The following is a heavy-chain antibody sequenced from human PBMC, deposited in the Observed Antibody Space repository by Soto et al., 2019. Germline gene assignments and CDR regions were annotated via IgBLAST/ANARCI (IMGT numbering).Heavy chain of an antibody. CDR1: GGSISSGSYY. CDR2: IYYSGNA. CDR3: ARHKDTSSRYLLPEF. J-gene: IGHJ4*02. D-gene: IGHD6-13*01. Sequence: PSETLSLTCTVSGGSISSGSYYWGWVRQPPGKWLEWIRSIYYSGNAYYNPSLKSRVAVSVDTSKNQFSLKVTSVTATDTAVYYCARHKDTSSRYLLPEFWGQGTLVTVSS. V-gene: IGHV4-39*01.